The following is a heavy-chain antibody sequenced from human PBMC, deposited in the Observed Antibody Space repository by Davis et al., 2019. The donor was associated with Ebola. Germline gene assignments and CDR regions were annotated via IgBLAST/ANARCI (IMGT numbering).Heavy chain of an antibody. V-gene: IGHV4-59*01. CDR2: VYYSGRT. Sequence: MPSETLSLTCTVSGDSINSYYWSWIRQPPGKGLEWIGYVYYSGRTDYNPSLRGRVTILMDTSRNRFSLKLNSVTAADPAVYYCARLYCSGGTCSIGYSRFDPWGQGTLVTVSS. CDR3: ARLYCSGGTCSIGYSRFDP. D-gene: IGHD2-15*01. CDR1: GDSINSYY. J-gene: IGHJ5*02.